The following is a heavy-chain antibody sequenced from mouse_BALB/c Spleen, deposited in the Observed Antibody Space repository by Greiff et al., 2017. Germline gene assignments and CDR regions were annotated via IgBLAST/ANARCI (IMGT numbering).Heavy chain of an antibody. CDR3: ARDDDYVAWFAY. J-gene: IGHJ3*01. D-gene: IGHD2-4*01. Sequence: EVKLMESGGGLVKPGGSLKLSCAASGFTFSDYYMYWVRQTPEKRLEWVATISDGGSYTYYPDSVKGRFTISRDNAKNNLYLQMSSLKSEDTAMYYCARDDDYVAWFAYWGQGTLVTVSA. CDR2: ISDGGSYT. V-gene: IGHV5-4*02. CDR1: GFTFSDYY.